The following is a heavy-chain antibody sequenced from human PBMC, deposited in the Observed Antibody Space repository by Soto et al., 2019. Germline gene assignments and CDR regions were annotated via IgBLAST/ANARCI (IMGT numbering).Heavy chain of an antibody. CDR2: IDGSGGTT. CDR1: GFPCSSTD. V-gene: IGHV3-23*01. J-gene: IGHJ5*02. Sequence: GGSLRLSCAASGFPCSSTDMTWVRQAPGKGLEWVSTIDGSGGTTYYADSVKGRFTISRDNSINTVFLQMNSLRADDTALYFCAKNSGWFNTWGQGALVTVSS. D-gene: IGHD3-10*01. CDR3: AKNSGWFNT.